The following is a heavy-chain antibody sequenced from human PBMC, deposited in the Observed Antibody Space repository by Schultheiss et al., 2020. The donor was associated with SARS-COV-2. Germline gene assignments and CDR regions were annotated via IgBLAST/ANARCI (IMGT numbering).Heavy chain of an antibody. D-gene: IGHD6-6*01. CDR3: AKDIRQLVSEYFQH. V-gene: IGHV3-23*01. J-gene: IGHJ1*01. CDR1: GFTFSSYS. CDR2: ISGSGGST. Sequence: GGSLRLSCAASGFTFSSYSMNWVRQAPGKGLEYVSAISGSGGSTYYADSVKGRFTISRDNSKKTLYLQMNSLRVEDTAVYYCAKDIRQLVSEYFQHWGQGTLVTVSS.